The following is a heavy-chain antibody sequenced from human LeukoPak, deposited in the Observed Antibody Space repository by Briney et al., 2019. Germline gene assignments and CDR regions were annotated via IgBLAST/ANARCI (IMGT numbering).Heavy chain of an antibody. D-gene: IGHD3-10*01. CDR2: INSDGSST. J-gene: IGHJ4*02. Sequence: PGGSLRLSCAASGFTFTSYWMHWVRHAPGKGLVWVSRINSDGSSTSYADSVEGRFTISRDNAKNTLYLQMNSLRAEDTAVYYCGRDDAMVRGVIDYWGQGTLVTVSS. CDR1: GFTFTSYW. V-gene: IGHV3-74*01. CDR3: GRDDAMVRGVIDY.